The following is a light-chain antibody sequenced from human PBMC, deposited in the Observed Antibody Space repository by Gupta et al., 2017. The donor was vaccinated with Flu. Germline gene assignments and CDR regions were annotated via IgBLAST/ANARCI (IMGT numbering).Light chain of an antibody. V-gene: IGLV4-69*01. Sequence: GHRTYDIAWHQQQPGKGPRYLMIVSSDGSHTKGDGIPERFSGSSSGPVRYLTISSLRSEDEAVYYCQTWGAGTHYVFGAGTKVTVL. J-gene: IGLJ1*01. CDR3: QTWGAGTHYV. CDR1: GHRTYD. CDR2: VSSDGSH.